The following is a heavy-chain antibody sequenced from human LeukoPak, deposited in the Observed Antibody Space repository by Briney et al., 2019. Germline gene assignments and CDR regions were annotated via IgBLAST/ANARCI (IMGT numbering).Heavy chain of an antibody. V-gene: IGHV4-34*01. CDR1: GGSFSGYY. CDR2: VYYSGTT. CDR3: ARGTLYRGWSYYLDF. J-gene: IGHJ4*02. D-gene: IGHD6-19*01. Sequence: PSETLSLTCAVYGGSFSGYYWGWIRQPPGKALEWIGSVYYSGTTSYNPSLKSRVTISVDMSKNHFSLRLRSVTAADTATYYCARGTLYRGWSYYLDFWGQGSQVTVSS.